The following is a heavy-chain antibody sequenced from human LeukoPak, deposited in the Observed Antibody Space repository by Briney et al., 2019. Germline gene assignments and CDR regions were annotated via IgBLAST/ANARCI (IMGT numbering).Heavy chain of an antibody. Sequence: SETLSLTCTVSGGSISSSSYYRGWIRQPPGKGLEWIGSIYYSGSTYYNPSLKSRVTISVDTSKNQFSLKLSSVTAADTAVYYCGAEYSGVNWFDPWGQGTLVTVSS. CDR3: GAEYSGVNWFDP. CDR2: IYYSGST. J-gene: IGHJ5*02. CDR1: GGSISSSSYY. V-gene: IGHV4-39*01. D-gene: IGHD1-26*01.